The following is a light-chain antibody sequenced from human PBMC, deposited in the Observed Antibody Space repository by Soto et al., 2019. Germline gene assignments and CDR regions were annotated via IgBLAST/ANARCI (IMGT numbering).Light chain of an antibody. CDR2: AAS. CDR3: QQYYSYPRLT. CDR1: QGIISY. J-gene: IGKJ4*01. V-gene: IGKV1-8*01. Sequence: AIRMTQSPSSFSASTGDRVTTCRASQGIISYLAWYQQKPGKAPKLLIYAASTLQSGVPSRFSGSGSGTDFTLTISCLQSEDFATYYCQQYYSYPRLTFGGGTKVEIK.